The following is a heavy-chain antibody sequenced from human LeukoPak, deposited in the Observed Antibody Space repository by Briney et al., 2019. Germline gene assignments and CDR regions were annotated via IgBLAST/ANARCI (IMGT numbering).Heavy chain of an antibody. CDR1: GFTFSSYE. CDR2: TSSSGYTR. J-gene: IGHJ4*02. Sequence: PGGSLRLSCAASGFTFSSYEMNWVRQAPGKGLEWVSYTSSSGYTRYYADSVKGRFTISRDNAKNSLYLQMNSLRAEDTAVYYCARVGQWLVSYWGRGTLVTASS. V-gene: IGHV3-48*03. CDR3: ARVGQWLVSY. D-gene: IGHD6-19*01.